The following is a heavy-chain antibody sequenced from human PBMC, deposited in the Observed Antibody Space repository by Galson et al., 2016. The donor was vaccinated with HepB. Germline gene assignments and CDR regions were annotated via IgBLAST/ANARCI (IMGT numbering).Heavy chain of an antibody. CDR2: IYYNGST. J-gene: IGHJ5*02. CDR1: GGSISSGDYS. CDR3: ARDLIYDFWTGYPWGWFAP. D-gene: IGHD3-3*01. V-gene: IGHV4-31*03. Sequence: TLSLTCTVSGGSISSGDYSWSWIRQHPGKGLEWIGFIYYNGSTNYSPSLKTRVTISVDTSKNQFSLKLSSVTAADTAGYYCARDLIYDFWTGYPWGWFAPWGQGTLVTVSS.